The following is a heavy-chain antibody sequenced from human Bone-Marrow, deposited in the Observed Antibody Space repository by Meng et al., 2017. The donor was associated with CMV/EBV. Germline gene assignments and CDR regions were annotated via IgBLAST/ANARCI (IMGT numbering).Heavy chain of an antibody. CDR1: GGSVSSGSYY. V-gene: IGHV4-61*01. J-gene: IGHJ4*02. CDR3: ARGRKEDNSNNLWPGYYRPYYFDS. D-gene: IGHD3/OR15-3a*01. CDR2: IYYSGST. Sequence: SETLSLTCTVSGGSVSSGSYYWSWIRQPPGKGLEWIGYIYYSGSTNYNPSLKSRVTISIDTSKNQFSLKLSSVTAADTAVYYCARGRKEDNSNNLWPGYYRPYYFDSWGPGTLVTVSS.